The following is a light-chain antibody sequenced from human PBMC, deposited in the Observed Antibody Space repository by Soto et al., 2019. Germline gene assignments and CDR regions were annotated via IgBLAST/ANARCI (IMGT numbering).Light chain of an antibody. Sequence: TLFQGLLSASRGKGLTLSCRAAQDATTYFAWYQQKRGQAPRLLIYDISSRATGVPARFSGSGSVTEFTLSISGLQSEDFAVYYCQQHNQLPITFGQGTRLDIK. J-gene: IGKJ5*01. V-gene: IGKV3-15*01. CDR3: QQHNQLPIT. CDR2: DIS. CDR1: QDATTY.